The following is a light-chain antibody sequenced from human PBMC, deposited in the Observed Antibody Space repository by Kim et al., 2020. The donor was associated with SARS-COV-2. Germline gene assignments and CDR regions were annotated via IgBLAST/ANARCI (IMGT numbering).Light chain of an antibody. CDR2: SND. V-gene: IGLV1-44*01. CDR3: ATWDDTLNGPV. J-gene: IGLJ2*01. Sequence: GQRVTISCSGTSSNIGHNLVNWYQHLPGTAPTLLIYSNDQRPSEVPAHFSASKSGTSASLAITGLRSEHEGVYYCATWDDTLNGPVFGGGTKVTVL. CDR1: SSNIGHNL.